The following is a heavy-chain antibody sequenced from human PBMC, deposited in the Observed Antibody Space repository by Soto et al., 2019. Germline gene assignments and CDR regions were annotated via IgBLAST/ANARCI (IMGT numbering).Heavy chain of an antibody. CDR3: ATGDWSRTNNFDT. CDR1: GFLFSHYY. CDR2: ISSNSTAF. V-gene: IGHV3-11*01. Sequence: NLLESGGGLVKPGGSLRLSCEGSGFLFSHYYMSWIRQGPEKRLELVAYISSNSTAFYYADSVKGRFTVSKDDAKKSVFLQMTSVTSDDTATCYCATGDWSRTNNFDTWGQGTQVIVSA. J-gene: IGHJ5*02. D-gene: IGHD2-2*01.